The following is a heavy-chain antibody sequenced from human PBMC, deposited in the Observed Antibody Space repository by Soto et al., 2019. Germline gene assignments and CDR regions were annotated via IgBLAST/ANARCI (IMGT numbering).Heavy chain of an antibody. CDR1: GFTFSTYS. D-gene: IGHD6-6*01. V-gene: IGHV3-48*02. CDR3: ARESLLSSSGYFDY. Sequence: GGSLRLSCAASGFTFSTYSLNWVRQAPGKELEWVSYISSSGNTVYYADSVKGRFTISRDNAKNSLFLEMDYLRDEDTSVYYCARESLLSSSGYFDYWGQGILVTVPQ. CDR2: ISSSGNTV. J-gene: IGHJ4*02.